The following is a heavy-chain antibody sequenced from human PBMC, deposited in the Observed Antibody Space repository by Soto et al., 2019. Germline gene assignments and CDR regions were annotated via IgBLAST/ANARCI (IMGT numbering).Heavy chain of an antibody. V-gene: IGHV3-66*01. CDR3: ARDPWAADY. Sequence: EVQLVESGGGLVQPGGSLGLSCAASGFTVSTKYLRWVRQAPGKGLEWVSVIYSGGSTFYADSVRGRFTISRDNSKNTVNLQINSLRAEDTAVYYCARDPWAADYWGQGTLVTVSS. CDR1: GFTVSTKY. CDR2: IYSGGST. J-gene: IGHJ4*02. D-gene: IGHD3-16*01.